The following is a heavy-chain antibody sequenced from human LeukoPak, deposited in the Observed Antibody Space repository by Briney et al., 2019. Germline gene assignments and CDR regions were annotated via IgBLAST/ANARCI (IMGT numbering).Heavy chain of an antibody. J-gene: IGHJ3*02. CDR1: GYTFTGYY. CDR2: INPNSGGT. Sequence: ASVTVSCKASGYTFTGYYMYWVRQAPGQGLEWMGWINPNSGGTNYAQKFQGRVTMTRDTSISTAYMELSRLRSDDTAVYYCARTQSITIFGVVPRDAFDIWGQGTMVTVSS. CDR3: ARTQSITIFGVVPRDAFDI. D-gene: IGHD3-3*01. V-gene: IGHV1-2*02.